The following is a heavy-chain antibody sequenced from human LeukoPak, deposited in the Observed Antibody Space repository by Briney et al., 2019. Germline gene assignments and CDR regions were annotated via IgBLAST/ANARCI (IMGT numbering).Heavy chain of an antibody. J-gene: IGHJ4*02. D-gene: IGHD6-19*01. V-gene: IGHV4-39*01. CDR2: IYYSGST. CDR1: GGSISSSSYY. Sequence: SETLSLTCTVSGGSISSSSYYWGWIRQPPGKGLEWIGSIYYSGSTYYNPSLKSRVTISVDTSKNQFSLKLSSVTAADTAVYYCARRYSSGWSFDYWGQGTLVTVSS. CDR3: ARRYSSGWSFDY.